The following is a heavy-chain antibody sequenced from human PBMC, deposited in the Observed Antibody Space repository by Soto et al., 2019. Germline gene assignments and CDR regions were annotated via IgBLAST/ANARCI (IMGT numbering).Heavy chain of an antibody. CDR1: GYIFTAYS. J-gene: IGHJ1*01. V-gene: IGHV1-46*01. CDR2: VNPSGGRT. CDR3: AREENCSDGVCYSEYFQR. D-gene: IGHD2-15*01. Sequence: QVQLVQSGAEVKKPGASVKVSCKASGYIFTAYSMHWVRQAPGQGLEWMGVVNPSGGRTNYAQKVRGRITMTMDTSTSTVYMDLSSLTSEDTAVYYCAREENCSDGVCYSEYFQRWGQGTLVTVSS.